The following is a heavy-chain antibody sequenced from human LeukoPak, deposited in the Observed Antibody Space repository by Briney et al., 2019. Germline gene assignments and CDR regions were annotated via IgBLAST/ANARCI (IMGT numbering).Heavy chain of an antibody. CDR3: ARDSNGIAVAGPGNFDY. D-gene: IGHD6-19*01. CDR1: GGSISSSSYY. CDR2: IYYSGST. V-gene: IGHV4-39*07. J-gene: IGHJ4*02. Sequence: SETLSLTCTVSGGSISSSSYYWGWIRQPPGKGLEWIGSIYYSGSTYYNPSLKSRVTISVDTSKNQFSLKLSSVTAADTAVYYCARDSNGIAVAGPGNFDYWGQGTLVTVSS.